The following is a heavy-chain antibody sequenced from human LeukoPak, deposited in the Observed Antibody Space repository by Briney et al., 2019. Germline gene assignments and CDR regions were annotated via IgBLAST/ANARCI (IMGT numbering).Heavy chain of an antibody. CDR3: ARDSSSWPYHFDY. V-gene: IGHV4-39*07. CDR2: IYHSGST. Sequence: SETLSLTCTVSGGSISSYYWGWIRQPPGKGLEWIGSIYHSGSTYYNPSLKSRVTMSVDTSRNQFSPKMSSVTAADTAVYYCARDSSSWPYHFDYWGQGTLVTVSS. J-gene: IGHJ4*02. CDR1: GGSISSYY. D-gene: IGHD6-13*01.